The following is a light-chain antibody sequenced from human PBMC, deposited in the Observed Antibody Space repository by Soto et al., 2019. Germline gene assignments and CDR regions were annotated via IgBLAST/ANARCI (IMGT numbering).Light chain of an antibody. Sequence: DIVMTQSPDSLAVSLGERATINCKSSQSLLYSSNNKNYLAWYQQKPGRPPKLLIYWASTRESGVPDRFSGSGSGTDLTLTISSLQAEDVAVYYCQQYYKTPPVFGQGTKVEIK. J-gene: IGKJ1*01. CDR3: QQYYKTPPV. CDR1: QSLLYSSNNKNY. V-gene: IGKV4-1*01. CDR2: WAS.